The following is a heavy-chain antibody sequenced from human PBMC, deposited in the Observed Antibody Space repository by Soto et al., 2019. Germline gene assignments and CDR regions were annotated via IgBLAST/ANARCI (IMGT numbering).Heavy chain of an antibody. D-gene: IGHD6-19*01. V-gene: IGHV3-53*01. CDR3: ARDPGSIAVAGTT. J-gene: IGHJ4*02. Sequence: TGGSLRLSWAAAGCTVISNYMSWIIQAPGKGLEWVSVIYSSGSTYYADSVKGRFTISRDNSKNTLYLQMNSLRAEDTAVYYCARDPGSIAVAGTTWGQGTLVTVSS. CDR2: IYSSGST. CDR1: GCTVISNY.